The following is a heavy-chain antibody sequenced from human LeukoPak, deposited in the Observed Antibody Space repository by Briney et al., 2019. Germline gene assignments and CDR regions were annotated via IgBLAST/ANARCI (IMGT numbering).Heavy chain of an antibody. CDR2: IYTDGST. Sequence: NPSQTLSLTCTVSGASITSDTYYWTWIRQPAGKGLEWIGRIYTDGSTNYNPSLKSRVTISLDTSKNQFSLKLSSVTAADTAIYYCVRDSPVRYFDWCIDYWGQGTLVTVSS. CDR1: GASITSDTYY. CDR3: VRDSPVRYFDWCIDY. V-gene: IGHV4-61*02. J-gene: IGHJ4*02. D-gene: IGHD3-9*01.